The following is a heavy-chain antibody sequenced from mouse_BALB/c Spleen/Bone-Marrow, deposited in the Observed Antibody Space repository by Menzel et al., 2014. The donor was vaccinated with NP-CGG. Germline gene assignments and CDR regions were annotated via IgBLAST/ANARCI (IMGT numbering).Heavy chain of an antibody. Sequence: LMESGGGLVQPGGSRKLSCAASGFTFSSFGMHWVRQAPEKGLEWVAYISSGSSTVYYADKVMGRFTISRDNPKNXLFLQMTSLRSEDTAMYYCARSGSSSGYFDYWGQGTTLTVSS. V-gene: IGHV5-17*02. CDR1: GFTFSSFG. CDR2: ISSGSSTV. J-gene: IGHJ2*01. D-gene: IGHD1-1*01. CDR3: ARSGSSSGYFDY.